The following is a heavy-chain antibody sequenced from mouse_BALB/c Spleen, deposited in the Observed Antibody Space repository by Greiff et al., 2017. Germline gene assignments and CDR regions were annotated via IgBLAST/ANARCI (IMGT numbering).Heavy chain of an antibody. CDR1: GYTFTDYV. J-gene: IGHJ1*01. D-gene: IGHD1-1*01. CDR3: AYGRGYFDV. Sequence: LEESGPELVKPGASVKMSCKASGYTFTDYVISWVKQRTGQGLEWIGEIYPGSGSTYYNEKFKGKATLTADKSSNTAYMQLSSLTSEDSAVYFCAYGRGYFDVWGAGTTVTVSS. V-gene: IGHV1-77*01. CDR2: IYPGSGST.